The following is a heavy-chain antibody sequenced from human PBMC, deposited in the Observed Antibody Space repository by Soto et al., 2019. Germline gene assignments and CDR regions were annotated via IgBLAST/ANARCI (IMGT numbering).Heavy chain of an antibody. Sequence: QITLKESGPTLVKPTQTLTLTCTFSGFSLSSTRMAVGWIRQPPGKALEWLALIYWDDDKRYSPFLKSRLTITKHTSQNPVARTMPNMDPVDTARYYCAHSAVAGFGAYFADWGQVTLVTVSS. V-gene: IGHV2-5*02. CDR3: AHSAVAGFGAYFAD. CDR2: IYWDDDK. J-gene: IGHJ4*02. CDR1: GFSLSSTRMA. D-gene: IGHD6-19*01.